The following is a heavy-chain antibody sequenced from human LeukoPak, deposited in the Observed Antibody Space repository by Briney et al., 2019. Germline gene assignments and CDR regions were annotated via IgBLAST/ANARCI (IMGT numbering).Heavy chain of an antibody. CDR3: ARPTDIVGAGYYFDY. CDR1: GYSFTSYW. CDR2: IYPGDSDT. Sequence: GESLKISCKGSGYSFTSYWIGWVRQMPGKGLEWMGIIYPGDSDTRYSPSFQGQVTISADKSISTAYLQWSSLKASDTAMYYCARPTDIVGAGYYFDYWGQGTLVTVSS. J-gene: IGHJ4*02. V-gene: IGHV5-51*01. D-gene: IGHD1-26*01.